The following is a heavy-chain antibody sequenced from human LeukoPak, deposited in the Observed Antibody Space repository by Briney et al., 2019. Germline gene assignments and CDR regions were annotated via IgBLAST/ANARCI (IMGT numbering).Heavy chain of an antibody. J-gene: IGHJ6*02. CDR3: ARETNHGDYASDDYYGMDV. D-gene: IGHD4-17*01. V-gene: IGHV4-31*03. CDR2: IYYSGST. CDR1: GGSVSSGGYY. Sequence: PSETLSLTCTVSGGSVSSGGYYWSWIRQHPGKGLEWIGYIYYSGSTYYNPSLKSRVTISVDTSENQFSLKLSSVTAADTAVYYCARETNHGDYASDDYYGMDVWGQGTTVTVSS.